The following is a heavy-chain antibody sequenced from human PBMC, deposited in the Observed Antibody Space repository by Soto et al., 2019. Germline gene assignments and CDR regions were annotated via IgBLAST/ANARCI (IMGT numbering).Heavy chain of an antibody. Sequence: QVQLQESGPGLVKPSQTLSLTCTVSGGSISSGDYYWSWIRQPPGKGLEWIGYIYYSGSTYYNPSSQSRVTISVDTSKIQCSLKLSSVTAADTAVYDCASNSYGYPFYDYWGQGTLVTVSS. CDR1: GGSISSGDYY. CDR3: ASNSYGYPFYDY. V-gene: IGHV4-30-4*01. J-gene: IGHJ4*02. CDR2: IYYSGST. D-gene: IGHD5-18*01.